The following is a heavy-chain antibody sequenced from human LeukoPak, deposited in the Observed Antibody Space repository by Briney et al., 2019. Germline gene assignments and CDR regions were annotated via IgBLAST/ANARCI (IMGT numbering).Heavy chain of an antibody. J-gene: IGHJ4*02. V-gene: IGHV4-59*08. CDR1: GDSISSYY. D-gene: IGHD6-19*01. Sequence: SETLSPTCTVSGDSISSYYWSWIRQPPGKGLEWIGYIYYSGSTNYNPSLKSRVTISVDTPKNQFSLKLSSVTAADTAVYYCARSLYSSDFDYWGQGTLVTVSS. CDR2: IYYSGST. CDR3: ARSLYSSDFDY.